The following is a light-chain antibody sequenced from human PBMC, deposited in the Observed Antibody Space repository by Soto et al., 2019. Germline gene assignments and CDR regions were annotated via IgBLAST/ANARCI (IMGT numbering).Light chain of an antibody. CDR1: QSITNNF. Sequence: EVVLTQSPGTLSLSPGDIATLSCRSSQSITNNFLAWYQHKPGQAARLLIYCASSRDTGIPDRFSGSGSGTAFTRTISRLETADFAVYHCPHYGSAVITFGPGTRLDIK. J-gene: IGKJ5*01. CDR2: CAS. CDR3: PHYGSAVIT. V-gene: IGKV3-20*01.